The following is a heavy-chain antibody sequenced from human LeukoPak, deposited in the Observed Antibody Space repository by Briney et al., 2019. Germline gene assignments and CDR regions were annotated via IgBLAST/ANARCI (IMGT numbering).Heavy chain of an antibody. CDR3: AGRNPGSGSYDY. CDR1: GGSISSYY. V-gene: IGHV4-59*04. J-gene: IGHJ4*02. D-gene: IGHD3-10*01. CDR2: MYYSGST. Sequence: SETLPLTCTVSGGSISSYYWTWIRQPPGKGLEWIGYMYYSGSTAYNPSLKSRVTMSVDTSKNQFSLKLSSVTAADTAVYYYAGRNPGSGSYDYWGQGTLVTASS.